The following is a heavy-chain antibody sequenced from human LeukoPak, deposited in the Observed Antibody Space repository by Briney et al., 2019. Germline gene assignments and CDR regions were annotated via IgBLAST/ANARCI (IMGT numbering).Heavy chain of an antibody. Sequence: ASVKVSCKASGYTFTGYYMHWVRQAPGQGLEWMGIINPSGGSTSYAQKFQGRVTMTRDMSTSTVYMELSSLRSEDTAVYYCAREGGDKGPSNLNFDYWGQGTLVTVSS. J-gene: IGHJ4*02. V-gene: IGHV1-46*01. D-gene: IGHD3-16*01. CDR3: AREGGDKGPSNLNFDY. CDR2: INPSGGST. CDR1: GYTFTGYY.